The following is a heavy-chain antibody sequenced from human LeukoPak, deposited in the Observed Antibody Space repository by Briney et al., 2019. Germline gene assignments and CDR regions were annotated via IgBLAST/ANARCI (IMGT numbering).Heavy chain of an antibody. Sequence: GASVKVSCKASGYTFTGYCMHWVRQAPGQGLEWMGWINPNSGGTNYAQKFQGRVTMTRDTSISTAYMELSRLRSDDTAVYYCARVKSRGVIFVPTPHFDYWGQGTLVTVSS. CDR3: ARVKSRGVIFVPTPHFDY. CDR1: GYTFTGYC. J-gene: IGHJ4*02. V-gene: IGHV1-2*02. CDR2: INPNSGGT. D-gene: IGHD3-10*01.